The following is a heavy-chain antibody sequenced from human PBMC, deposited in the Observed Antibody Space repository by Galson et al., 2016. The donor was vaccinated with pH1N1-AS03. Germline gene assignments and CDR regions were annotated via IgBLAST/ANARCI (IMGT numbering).Heavy chain of an antibody. D-gene: IGHD4-17*01. J-gene: IGHJ4*02. V-gene: IGHV1-3*01. Sequence: SVKVSCKASGYTFTSYAMHWVRQAPGQALEWMGWINAGNGDTKYSQKFQGRVTITRDTSASMAYMGLSSLRSADTAVYYCARSDDGDYVDYWGQGALVTVSS. CDR3: ARSDDGDYVDY. CDR2: INAGNGDT. CDR1: GYTFTSYA.